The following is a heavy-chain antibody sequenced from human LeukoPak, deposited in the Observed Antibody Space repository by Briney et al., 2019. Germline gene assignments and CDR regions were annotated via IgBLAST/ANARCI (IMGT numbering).Heavy chain of an antibody. CDR1: GGSISSGDYY. J-gene: IGHJ4*02. V-gene: IGHV4-30-4*01. CDR3: ARHGGTKKGIAAAGVGY. Sequence: SETLSLTCTVSGGSISSGDYYWSWIRQPPGKGLEWIGYIYYSGSTYYNPSLKSRVTISVDTSKNQFSLKLSSVTAADMAVYYCARHGGTKKGIAAAGVGYWGQGTLVTVSS. D-gene: IGHD6-13*01. CDR2: IYYSGST.